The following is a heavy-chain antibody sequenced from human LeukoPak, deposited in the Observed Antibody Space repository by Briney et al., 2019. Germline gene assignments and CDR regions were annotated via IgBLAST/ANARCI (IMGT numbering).Heavy chain of an antibody. Sequence: SETLYLTCTVSGGSISSYYWSWIRQPPGKGLEWIGYIYYSGSTNYNPSLKSRVTISVDTSKNQFSLKLSSVTAADTAVYYCARDFAPALGYVYVWGSYRQEGAFDIWGQGTMVTVSS. CDR1: GGSISSYY. CDR3: ARDFAPALGYVYVWGSYRQEGAFDI. CDR2: IYYSGST. D-gene: IGHD3-16*02. V-gene: IGHV4-59*01. J-gene: IGHJ3*02.